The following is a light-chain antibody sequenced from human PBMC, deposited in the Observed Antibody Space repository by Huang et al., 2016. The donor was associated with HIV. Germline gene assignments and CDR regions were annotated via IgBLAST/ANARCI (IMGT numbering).Light chain of an antibody. V-gene: IGKV1-39*01. CDR2: AAS. CDR3: QQTSSVPLT. Sequence: DIQMTQSPSSLSASVVDRIIITCRASLTISTFLIWYQHQPGKSPKLLIYAASNLQSGVSSRFSGTGSGTHFTLTITGLQPDDFATYFCQQTSSVPLTFGGGTRVE. J-gene: IGKJ4*01. CDR1: LTISTF.